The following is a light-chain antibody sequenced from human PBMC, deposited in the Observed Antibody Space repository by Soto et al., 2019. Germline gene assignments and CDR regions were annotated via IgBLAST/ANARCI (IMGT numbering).Light chain of an antibody. Sequence: DIQMTQSPSSLSASVGDRVTVTCRASRTIADYLNWYQQKPGKAPNLLIYAASILQSGVPSRFSGGGSGTDFTLTITSLQPEDSATYYCQQSYNTVTLGGGTKVDSK. CDR1: RTIADY. J-gene: IGKJ4*01. V-gene: IGKV1-39*01. CDR2: AAS. CDR3: QQSYNTVT.